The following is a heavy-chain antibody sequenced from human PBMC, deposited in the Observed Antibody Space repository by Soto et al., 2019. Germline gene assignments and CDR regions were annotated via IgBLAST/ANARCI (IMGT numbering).Heavy chain of an antibody. D-gene: IGHD2-2*02. J-gene: IGHJ4*02. Sequence: SETLSLTCSVSGGSISGYYWSWIRQPPGKGLEWIGYFYSSGNTNYSPSLKSRVTISVDTSKNQFPLKLISVTAADTAIYYCARALANSIRTDYWGQGTLVTVSS. CDR2: FYSSGNT. CDR3: ARALANSIRTDY. V-gene: IGHV4-59*01. CDR1: GGSISGYY.